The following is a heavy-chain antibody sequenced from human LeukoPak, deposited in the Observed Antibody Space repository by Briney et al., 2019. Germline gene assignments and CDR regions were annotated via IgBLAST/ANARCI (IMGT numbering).Heavy chain of an antibody. Sequence: PSETLSLTCTVSGGSISSYYWSWIRQPPGKGLEWIGYIYYSGSTNYNPSLKSRVTISVDTSKNQFSLKLSSVTAADTAVYYCARVSVPAHYYMDVWGKGTTVTVSS. D-gene: IGHD2-2*01. CDR1: GGSISSYY. J-gene: IGHJ6*03. CDR2: IYYSGST. V-gene: IGHV4-59*01. CDR3: ARVSVPAHYYMDV.